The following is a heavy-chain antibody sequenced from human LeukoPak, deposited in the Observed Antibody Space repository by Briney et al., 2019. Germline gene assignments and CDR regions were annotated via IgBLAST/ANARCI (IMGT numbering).Heavy chain of an antibody. Sequence: GGSLRLSCAASGFTFSSYGMHWVRQAPGKGLEGVAVISYDGSNKYYADSVRGRFTISRDNSKNTLYLQMNSLRAEDTAVYYCAKVEDTAMVTVIDYWGQGTLVTVSS. CDR1: GFTFSSYG. CDR3: AKVEDTAMVTVIDY. J-gene: IGHJ4*02. D-gene: IGHD5-18*01. CDR2: ISYDGSNK. V-gene: IGHV3-30*18.